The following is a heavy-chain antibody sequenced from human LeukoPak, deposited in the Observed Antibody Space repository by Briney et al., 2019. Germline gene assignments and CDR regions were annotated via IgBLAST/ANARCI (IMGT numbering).Heavy chain of an antibody. CDR1: GFTFSSYG. D-gene: IGHD3-10*01. CDR2: ISYDGSNK. V-gene: IGHV3-30*18. J-gene: IGHJ5*02. CDR3: AKDRGTPMVRGVGYWFDP. Sequence: PGGSLRLSCAASGFTFSSYGMHWVRQAPGKGLEWVAVISYDGSNKYYADSVKGRFTISRDNSKNTLYLQMNSLRAEDTAVYYCAKDRGTPMVRGVGYWFDPWGQGTLVTVSS.